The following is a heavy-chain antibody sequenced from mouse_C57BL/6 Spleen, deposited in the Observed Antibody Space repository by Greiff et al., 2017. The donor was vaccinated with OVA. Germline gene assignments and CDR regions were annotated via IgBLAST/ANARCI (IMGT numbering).Heavy chain of an antibody. CDR2: IYWDDDK. CDR3: ARRDGGYDYGFAD. V-gene: IGHV8-12*01. Sequence: QVTLKVCGPGILQSSQTLSLSCSFSGFSLSTSGMGVSWIRQPSGQGLEWLAHIYWDDDKRYNPSLKSPLTISKDTSRNQVFLKITRVDTADTATYDGARRDGGYDYGFADWGQGTLVTVSA. D-gene: IGHD2-4*01. J-gene: IGHJ3*01. CDR1: GFSLSTSGMG.